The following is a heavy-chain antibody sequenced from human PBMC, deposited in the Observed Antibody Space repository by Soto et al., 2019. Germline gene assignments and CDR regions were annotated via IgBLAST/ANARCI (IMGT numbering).Heavy chain of an antibody. D-gene: IGHD3-10*01. Sequence: QLQLQESGPGLVKPSETLSLTCTVSGGSISSSSYYWGWIRQPPGKGLAWIGSIYYSGSTYYNPSLKSRVTISVDTSKNQFALTLSSVTAADTAVYYCARRRPSMVRGVIIRAWFDPWGQGTLVTVSS. J-gene: IGHJ5*02. CDR3: ARRRPSMVRGVIIRAWFDP. V-gene: IGHV4-39*01. CDR1: GGSISSSSYY. CDR2: IYYSGST.